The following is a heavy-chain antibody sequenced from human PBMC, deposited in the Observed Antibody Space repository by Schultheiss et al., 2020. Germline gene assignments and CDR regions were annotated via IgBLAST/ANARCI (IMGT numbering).Heavy chain of an antibody. V-gene: IGHV3-33*08. J-gene: IGHJ4*02. CDR2: IWYDGSNK. Sequence: GGSLRLSCAASGFTFSSYGMHWVRQAPGKGLEWVAVIWYDGSNKYYADSVKGRFTISRDNSKNTLYLQMNSLRAEDTAVYYCARGYYYGSGAHPFDYWGQGTLVNVYS. CDR3: ARGYYYGSGAHPFDY. D-gene: IGHD3-10*01. CDR1: GFTFSSYG.